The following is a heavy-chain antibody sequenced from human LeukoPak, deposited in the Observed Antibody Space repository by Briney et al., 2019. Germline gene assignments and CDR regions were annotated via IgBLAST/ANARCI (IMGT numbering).Heavy chain of an antibody. CDR2: ISAYNGNT. D-gene: IGHD3-10*01. J-gene: IGHJ6*03. Sequence: ASVKVSFKASGYTFTSYGISWVRQAPGQGLEWMGWISAYNGNTNYAQKLQGRVTMTTDTSTSTAYMELRSLRSDDTAVYYCARQITMVRGSYYYYMDVWGKGTTVTVSS. CDR1: GYTFTSYG. CDR3: ARQITMVRGSYYYYMDV. V-gene: IGHV1-18*01.